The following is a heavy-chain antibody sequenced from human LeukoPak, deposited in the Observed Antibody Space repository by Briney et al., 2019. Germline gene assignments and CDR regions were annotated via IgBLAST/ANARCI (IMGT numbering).Heavy chain of an antibody. D-gene: IGHD3-9*01. CDR1: GLTFSSYA. Sequence: GASLRLSCAASGLTFSSYAMSWVRQAPGKGLEWVSAISGSGGSTYYADSVKGRFTISRDNSKNTLYLQMNSLRAEDTAVYYCAKSRILRYFDWAGDYWGQGTLVTVSS. CDR2: ISGSGGST. J-gene: IGHJ4*02. CDR3: AKSRILRYFDWAGDY. V-gene: IGHV3-23*01.